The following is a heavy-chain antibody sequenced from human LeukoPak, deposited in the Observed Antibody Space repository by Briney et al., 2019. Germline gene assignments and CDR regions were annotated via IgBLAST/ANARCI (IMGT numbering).Heavy chain of an antibody. V-gene: IGHV3-48*01. CDR2: ISSSSSTI. J-gene: IGHJ5*02. CDR1: GFTFSNYW. Sequence: PGGSLRLSCAASGFTFSNYWMSWVRQAPGKGLEWVSYISSSSSTIYYADSVKGRFTISRDNAKNSLYLQMNSLRAEDTAVYYCARDRGDYGDYNWFDPWGQGTLVTVSS. CDR3: ARDRGDYGDYNWFDP. D-gene: IGHD4-17*01.